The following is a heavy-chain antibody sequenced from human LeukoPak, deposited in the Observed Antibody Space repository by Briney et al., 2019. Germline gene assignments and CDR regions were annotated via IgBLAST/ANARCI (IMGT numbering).Heavy chain of an antibody. CDR3: ARSRVMAAAGTRDYYYYMDV. CDR1: GYTFTGYY. D-gene: IGHD6-13*01. Sequence: SVKVSCKASGYTFTGYYMHWVRQAPGQGLEWMGGIIPIFGTANYAQKFQGRVTITADKSTSTAYMELSSLRSEDTAVYYCARSRVMAAAGTRDYYYYMDVWGKGTTVTVSS. J-gene: IGHJ6*03. V-gene: IGHV1-69*06. CDR2: IIPIFGTA.